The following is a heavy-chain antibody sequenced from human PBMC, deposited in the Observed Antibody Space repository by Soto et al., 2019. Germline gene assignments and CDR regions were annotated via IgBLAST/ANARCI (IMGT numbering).Heavy chain of an antibody. CDR3: VRDGTKTLRDWFDP. Sequence: PSETLSLTCTVSGASISGFYWSWIRKSAGKGLEWIGRIYATGTTDYNPSLKSRVMMSVDTSKKQFSLKLRSVTAADTAVYYCVRDGTKTLRDWFDPWGQGIAVTVSS. CDR1: GASISGFY. J-gene: IGHJ5*02. V-gene: IGHV4-4*07. D-gene: IGHD1-1*01. CDR2: IYATGTT.